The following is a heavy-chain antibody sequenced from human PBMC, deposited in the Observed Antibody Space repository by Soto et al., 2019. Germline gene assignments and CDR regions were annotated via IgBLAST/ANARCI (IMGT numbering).Heavy chain of an antibody. Sequence: QVQLQESGPGLVKPSQTLSLTCTVSGGSISSGGYYWSWIRQHPGKGLEWIGYIYDSGSTYYNPSLNSRVTISVDTSKNQFALKLSSVTAADTAVYYCAREYYSGSYDILTGYYSPVPLDWGQGTLVTVSS. CDR1: GGSISSGGYY. J-gene: IGHJ4*02. CDR3: AREYYSGSYDILTGYYSPVPLD. D-gene: IGHD3-9*01. CDR2: IYDSGST. V-gene: IGHV4-31*03.